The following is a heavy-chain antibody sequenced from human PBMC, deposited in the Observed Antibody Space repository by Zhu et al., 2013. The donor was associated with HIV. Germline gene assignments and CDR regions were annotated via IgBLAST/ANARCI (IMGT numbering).Heavy chain of an antibody. V-gene: IGHV4-30-4*01. CDR3: ARGDISEGIAVAGTFDY. J-gene: IGHJ4*02. CDR1: GGSISSGDYY. Sequence: QVQLQESGPGLVKPSQTLSLTCTVSGGSISSGDYYWSWIRQPPGKGLEWIGYIYYSGSTYYNPSLKSRVTISVDTSKNQFSLKLSSVTAADTAVYYCARGDISEGIAVAGTFDYWGQGTLVTVSS. D-gene: IGHD6-19*01. CDR2: IYYSGST.